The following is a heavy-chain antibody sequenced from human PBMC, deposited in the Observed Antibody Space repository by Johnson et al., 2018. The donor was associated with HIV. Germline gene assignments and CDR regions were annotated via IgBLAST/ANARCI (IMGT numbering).Heavy chain of an antibody. Sequence: QVQLVESGGGVVQPGRSLRLSCAASGFTFSSYAMHWVRQAPGKGLEWVAVISYDGSNKYYAASVKGRFTISRDSSKNTLYLQMNSLRAEDTAVYYCAKEIALTGERSDAFDIWGQGTMVTVSS. J-gene: IGHJ3*02. D-gene: IGHD7-27*01. CDR3: AKEIALTGERSDAFDI. CDR2: ISYDGSNK. CDR1: GFTFSSYA. V-gene: IGHV3-30-3*01.